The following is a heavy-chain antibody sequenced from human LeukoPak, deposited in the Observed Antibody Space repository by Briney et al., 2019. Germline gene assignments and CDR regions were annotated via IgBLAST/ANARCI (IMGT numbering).Heavy chain of an antibody. V-gene: IGHV4-34*01. CDR2: VNHSGST. Sequence: SETLSLTCAVYGGSFSGYYWSWIRQPPGKGLEWIGEVNHSGSTNYNPSLKSRVTISVDTSKNQFSLKLSSVTAADTAVYYCAARGGYSSRPSWETPIDYWGQGTLVTVSS. CDR1: GGSFSGYY. J-gene: IGHJ4*02. D-gene: IGHD6-13*01. CDR3: AARGGYSSRPSWETPIDY.